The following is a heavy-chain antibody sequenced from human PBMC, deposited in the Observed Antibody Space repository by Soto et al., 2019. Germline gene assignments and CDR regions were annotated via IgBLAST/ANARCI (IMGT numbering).Heavy chain of an antibody. D-gene: IGHD5-18*01. J-gene: IGHJ5*02. CDR3: AKDSGYNYGYFRWFDP. CDR2: IVYSGSP. CDR1: GGSISNYY. Sequence: QVHLQESGPRLVKPSETLSLTCTVSGGSISNYYWSWIRQPPGRGLEWIGHIVYSGSPNYNPALKSRVTIYVDTSKCQFSLKLSSVPAADPAVYYCAKDSGYNYGYFRWFDPWGQGTLVTVSS. V-gene: IGHV4-59*01.